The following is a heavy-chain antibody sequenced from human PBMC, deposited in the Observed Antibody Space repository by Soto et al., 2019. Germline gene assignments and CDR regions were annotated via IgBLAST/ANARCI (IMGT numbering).Heavy chain of an antibody. V-gene: IGHV3-21*01. CDR1: GFTFSSYS. CDR2: ISSSSSYI. D-gene: IGHD3-16*01. J-gene: IGHJ4*02. CDR3: ARDRPGEPVDY. Sequence: GGSLRLSCAASGFTFSSYSMNWFRQAPGKGLEWVSSISSSSSYIYYADSVKGRFTISRDNAKNSLYLQMNSLRAEDTAVYYCARDRPGEPVDYWGQGTLVTVSS.